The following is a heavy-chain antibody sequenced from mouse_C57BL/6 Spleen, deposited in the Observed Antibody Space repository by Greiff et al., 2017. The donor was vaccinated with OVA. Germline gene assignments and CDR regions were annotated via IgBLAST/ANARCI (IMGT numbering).Heavy chain of an antibody. CDR2: IDPSDSET. CDR1: GYTFTSYW. V-gene: IGHV1-52*01. D-gene: IGHD2-5*01. CDR3: ARGDSNYEAWFAY. Sequence: VQLQQPGAELVRPGSSVKLSCKASGYTFTSYWMHWVKQRPIQGLEWIGNIDPSDSETHYNQKFKDKATLTVDKSSSTAYMQLSSLTSEDSAVYYCARGDSNYEAWFAYWGQGTLVTVSA. J-gene: IGHJ3*01.